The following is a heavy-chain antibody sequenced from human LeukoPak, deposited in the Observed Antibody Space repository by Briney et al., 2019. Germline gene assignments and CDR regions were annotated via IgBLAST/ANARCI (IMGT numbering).Heavy chain of an antibody. CDR1: GFTFSSYA. D-gene: IGHD4-17*01. V-gene: IGHV3-23*01. CDR3: ARGPDYGDYCIYFDY. Sequence: GGSLRLSCAASGFTFSSYAMSWVRQAPGKGLEWVSAISGSGGSTYYADSVKGRFTISRDNSKNTLYLQMNSLRAEDTAVYYCARGPDYGDYCIYFDYWGQGALVTVSS. CDR2: ISGSGGST. J-gene: IGHJ4*02.